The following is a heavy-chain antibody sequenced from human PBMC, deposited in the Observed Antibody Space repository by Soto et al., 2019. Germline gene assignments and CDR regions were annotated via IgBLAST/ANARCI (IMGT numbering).Heavy chain of an antibody. D-gene: IGHD3-10*01. Sequence: GGSLRLSCAASGFTFSSYAMSWVRQAPGKGLEWVSAISGSGGSTYYADSVKGRFTISRDNSKNTLYLQMNSLRAEDTAVYYCAKSAAYGSGARPAAFDIWGQGTMVTVSS. CDR1: GFTFSSYA. CDR3: AKSAAYGSGARPAAFDI. CDR2: ISGSGGST. V-gene: IGHV3-23*01. J-gene: IGHJ3*02.